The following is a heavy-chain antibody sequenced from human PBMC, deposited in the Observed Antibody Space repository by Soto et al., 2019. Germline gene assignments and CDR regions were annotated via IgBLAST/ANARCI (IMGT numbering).Heavy chain of an antibody. V-gene: IGHV3-33*01. CDR2: IHYDGSKE. Sequence: QVQLVESGGGVVQPGRSLRLSCVASEFTLSTYGMHWVRQAPGKGLEWVAVIHYDGSKEYYTDSVKGRFTISRDNSKNTLYLQMNSLRAEDTAVYYCARGVGDYVAYFDCWGQGMLVTVSS. CDR1: EFTLSTYG. CDR3: ARGVGDYVAYFDC. J-gene: IGHJ4*02. D-gene: IGHD4-17*01.